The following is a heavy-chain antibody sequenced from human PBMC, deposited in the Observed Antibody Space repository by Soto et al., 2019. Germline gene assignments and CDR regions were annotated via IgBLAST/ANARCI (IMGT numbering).Heavy chain of an antibody. J-gene: IGHJ6*02. CDR3: AKGDYCSSTSCYPLYYYGMDV. CDR1: GFTFSNYV. V-gene: IGHV3-23*01. Sequence: GSLRLSCAASGFTFSNYVMSWVRQAPGRGLEWVSIISGSGSSTYYADSVRGRFTISRDNSKNTLYLQMNSLRAEDTAVYYCAKGDYCSSTSCYPLYYYGMDVWGQGTTVTAP. D-gene: IGHD2-2*01. CDR2: ISGSGSST.